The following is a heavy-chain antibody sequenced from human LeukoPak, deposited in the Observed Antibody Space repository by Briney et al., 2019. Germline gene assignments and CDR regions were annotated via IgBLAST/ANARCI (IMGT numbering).Heavy chain of an antibody. CDR2: INSDGSST. V-gene: IGHV3-74*01. Sequence: GGSLRLSCAASGFTFSSYWMHWVRQAPGKGLVWVSRINSDGSSTSYADSVKGRFTISRDNSKNTLYLQMNSLRAEDTAVYYCAKDRSGRTAEDAFDIWGQGTMVTVSS. D-gene: IGHD1-26*01. J-gene: IGHJ3*02. CDR1: GFTFSSYW. CDR3: AKDRSGRTAEDAFDI.